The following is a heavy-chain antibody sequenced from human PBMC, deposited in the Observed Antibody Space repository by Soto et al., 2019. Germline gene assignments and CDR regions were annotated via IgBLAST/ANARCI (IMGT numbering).Heavy chain of an antibody. CDR1: GGTSSSNA. CDR3: ARVTGSHYGGAFDS. J-gene: IGHJ3*02. V-gene: IGHV1-69*01. CDR2: IIPLYGTT. D-gene: IGHD1-26*01. Sequence: QVQLVQSGAEVKKTGSSVKVSCKASGGTSSSNAISWVRQAPGQGLEWMGGIIPLYGTTNYALKFRGRVTISADESTSTVYMKLTSLRFEDTAVYFCARVTGSHYGGAFDSWGQGTMVIVSS.